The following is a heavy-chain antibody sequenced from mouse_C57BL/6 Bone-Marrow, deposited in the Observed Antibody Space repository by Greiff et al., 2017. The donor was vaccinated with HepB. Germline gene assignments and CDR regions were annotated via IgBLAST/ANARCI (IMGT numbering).Heavy chain of an antibody. J-gene: IGHJ1*03. CDR1: GYTFTSYW. Sequence: QVQLKQPGAELVKPGASVKLSCKASGYTFTSYWMQWVKQRPGQGLEWIGEIDPSDSYTNYNQKFKGKATLTVDTSSSTAYMQLSSLTSEDSAVYYCAKGMVTTRVYWYFDVWGTGTTVTVSS. CDR2: IDPSDSYT. CDR3: AKGMVTTRVYWYFDV. D-gene: IGHD2-2*01. V-gene: IGHV1-50*01.